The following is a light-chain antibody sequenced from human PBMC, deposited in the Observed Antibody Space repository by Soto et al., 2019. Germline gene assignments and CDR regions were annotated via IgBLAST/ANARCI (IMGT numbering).Light chain of an antibody. CDR2: GAS. CDR3: QQYGNSPLT. V-gene: IGKV3-20*01. Sequence: EIVLTQSPSTLSLSPGERATLSCRASQTVSTNFLAWYQQKPGQAPRLLIYGASSRATGTPDRFSGSGSGTDFTLTISRLEPEDFGVFFCQQYGNSPLTFGQGTKVEIK. CDR1: QTVSTNF. J-gene: IGKJ1*01.